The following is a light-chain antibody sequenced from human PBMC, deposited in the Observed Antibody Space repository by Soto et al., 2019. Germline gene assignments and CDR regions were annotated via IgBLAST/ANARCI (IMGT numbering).Light chain of an antibody. CDR2: DAS. CDR3: QQRSDWPPIT. V-gene: IGKV3-11*01. Sequence: EIVLTQSPATLSLSPGERATLSCRASQSVSSYLAWYQQTPGQAPRLLIYDASNRATGIPVRFSGSGSGTDFTLTISSLEPEDFAVYYCQQRSDWPPITFGHGTRLEIK. CDR1: QSVSSY. J-gene: IGKJ5*01.